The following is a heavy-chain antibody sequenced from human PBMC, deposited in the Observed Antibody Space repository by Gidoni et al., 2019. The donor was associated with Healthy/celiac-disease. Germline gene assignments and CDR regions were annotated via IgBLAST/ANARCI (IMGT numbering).Heavy chain of an antibody. CDR2: FGPEDAET. CDR1: GYTLTELS. D-gene: IGHD2-15*01. CDR3: ATGRGVVVAATPHYYYYGMDV. J-gene: IGHJ6*02. V-gene: IGHV1-24*01. Sequence: QVQLVQSGAAVKKPGASVQVSCKVSGYTLTELSMHWVRQAPGKGLEWMGGFGPEDAETIYAQRFQGRVTMTEDTSTDTAYMELSSLRTEDTAVYYCATGRGVVVAATPHYYYYGMDVWGQGTTVTVSS.